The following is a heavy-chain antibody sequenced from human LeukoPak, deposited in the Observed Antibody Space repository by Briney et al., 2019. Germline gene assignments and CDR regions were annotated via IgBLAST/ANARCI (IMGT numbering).Heavy chain of an antibody. CDR3: ARGATVTTREFDY. CDR2: INHSGST. Sequence: SETLSLTCAVYGGSFSGYYWSWIRQPPGKGLEWIGEINHSGSTNYNPSLKSRVTISVDTSKNQFSLKLSSVTAADTAVYYCARGATVTTREFDYWGQGTLVTVSP. CDR1: GGSFSGYY. D-gene: IGHD4-11*01. V-gene: IGHV4-34*01. J-gene: IGHJ4*02.